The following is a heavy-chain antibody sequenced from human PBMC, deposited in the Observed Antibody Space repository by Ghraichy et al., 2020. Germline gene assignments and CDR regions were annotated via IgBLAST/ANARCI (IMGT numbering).Heavy chain of an antibody. CDR2: IWYDGSNK. CDR3: ARVPYYYDSFGGMDV. D-gene: IGHD3-22*01. V-gene: IGHV3-33*01. J-gene: IGHJ6*02. Sequence: GESLNISCAASGFTFSSYGMHWVRQAPGKGLEWVAVIWYDGSNKYYADSVKGRFTISRDNSKNTLYLQMNSLRAEDTAVYYCARVPYYYDSFGGMDVWGQGTTVTVSS. CDR1: GFTFSSYG.